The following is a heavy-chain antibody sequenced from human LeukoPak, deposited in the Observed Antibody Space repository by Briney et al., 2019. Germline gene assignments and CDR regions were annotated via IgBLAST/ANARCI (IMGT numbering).Heavy chain of an antibody. CDR3: AKDRERHIVVGTATLFDY. Sequence: GRSLRLSCAASGFTFSSYGMHWVRQAPGKGLEWVAVISYDGNNKYYADSVKGRFTISRDNSKNTLYLQMNSLRPEDTAVYYWAKDRERHIVVGTATLFDYWGQGTLVTVSS. V-gene: IGHV3-30*18. CDR2: ISYDGNNK. J-gene: IGHJ4*02. D-gene: IGHD2-21*02. CDR1: GFTFSSYG.